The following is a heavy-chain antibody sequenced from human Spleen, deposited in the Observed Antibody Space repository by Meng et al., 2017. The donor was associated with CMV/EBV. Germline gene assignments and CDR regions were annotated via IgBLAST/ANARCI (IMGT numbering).Heavy chain of an antibody. V-gene: IGHV1-69*05. J-gene: IGHJ3*02. Sequence: SVKVSCKASGYTLTIYGISWVRQAPGQGLEWMGGIIPIFGTANYAQKFQGRVTITTDESTSTAYMELSSLRSEDTAVYYCARSQMRGGHSAFDIWGQGTMVTVSS. D-gene: IGHD2-15*01. CDR3: ARSQMRGGHSAFDI. CDR1: GYTLTIYG. CDR2: IIPIFGTA.